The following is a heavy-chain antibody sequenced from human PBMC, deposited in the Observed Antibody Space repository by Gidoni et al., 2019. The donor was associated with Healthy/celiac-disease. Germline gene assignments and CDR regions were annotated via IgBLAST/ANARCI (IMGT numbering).Heavy chain of an antibody. J-gene: IGHJ6*02. CDR2: ISYDGSNK. D-gene: IGHD3-3*01. Sequence: QVQLVESGGGVVQPGTSLRLSCAASGFPFSSYAMHWARQAPGKGLEWVAVISYDGSNKYYADSVKGRFTSSRDNSKNTLYLQMNSLRAEDTAVYYCARGLGVVHVLLCGMDVWGQGTTVTVSS. CDR1: GFPFSSYA. CDR3: ARGLGVVHVLLCGMDV. V-gene: IGHV3-30-3*01.